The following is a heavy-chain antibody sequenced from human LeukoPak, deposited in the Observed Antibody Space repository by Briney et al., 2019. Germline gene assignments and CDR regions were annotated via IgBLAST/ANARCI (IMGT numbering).Heavy chain of an antibody. CDR1: GFTFSSYG. D-gene: IGHD3-22*01. J-gene: IGHJ4*02. V-gene: IGHV3-33*01. CDR2: IWYDGSNK. Sequence: GGSLRLSCAASGFTFSSYGMHWVRQAPGKGLEWVAVIWYDGSNKYYADSVKGRFTISRDNSKNTLYLQMNSLRAEDTAAYYCARAGDYYDSSGYSPFDYWGQGTLVTVSS. CDR3: ARAGDYYDSSGYSPFDY.